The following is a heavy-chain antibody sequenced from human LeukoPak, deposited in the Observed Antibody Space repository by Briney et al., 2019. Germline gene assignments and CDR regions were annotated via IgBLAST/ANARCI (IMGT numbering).Heavy chain of an antibody. CDR2: IYFTGST. CDR1: VGSISSTSYS. V-gene: IGHV4-39*01. D-gene: IGHD3-22*01. CDR3: ARLDTSGPGDY. J-gene: IGHJ4*02. Sequence: SETLSLTCTVSVGSISSTSYSWGWIRQPPGKGLEWIGNIYFTGSTYYNPSLKSRVTISVDTSKNQFSLKLSSVTAADTSAYYCARLDTSGPGDYWGQGILVTVSS.